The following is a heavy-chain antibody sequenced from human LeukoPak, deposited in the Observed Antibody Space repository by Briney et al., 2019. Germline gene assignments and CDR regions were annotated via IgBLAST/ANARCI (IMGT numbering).Heavy chain of an antibody. CDR2: IYYSGST. D-gene: IGHD4-23*01. V-gene: IGHV4-59*01. CDR1: GGSISSYY. J-gene: IGHJ4*02. CDR3: ARERPLDTVVSQDF. Sequence: SETLSLTCTVSGGSISSYYWSWLRQPPGKGPEWFGYIYYSGSTNYNPSLKSRVTISVDTSKNQFSLKLSSVTAADTAVYYCARERPLDTVVSQDFWGQGTLVIVSS.